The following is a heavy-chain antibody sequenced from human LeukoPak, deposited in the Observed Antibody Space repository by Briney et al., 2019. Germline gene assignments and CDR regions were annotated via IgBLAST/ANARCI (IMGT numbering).Heavy chain of an antibody. D-gene: IGHD3-9*01. CDR1: GFTFSSYA. CDR2: ISGSGGST. Sequence: GGSLRLSCAASGFTFSSYAMGWVRQAPGKGLEWVSAISGSGGSTYYADSVKGRFTISRDNSKNTLYLQMNSLRAEDTAVYYCAKASGSYDILTGYSYFDYWGQGTLATVSS. V-gene: IGHV3-23*01. J-gene: IGHJ4*02. CDR3: AKASGSYDILTGYSYFDY.